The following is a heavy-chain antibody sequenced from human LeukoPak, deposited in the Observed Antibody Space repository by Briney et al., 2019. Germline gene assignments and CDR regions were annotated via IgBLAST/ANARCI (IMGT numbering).Heavy chain of an antibody. CDR2: IHQSGST. Sequence: SETLSLTCAVSGASISSTTNWWSWVRQPPGKVLEWIGEIHQSGSTNYNPSLKSRVTISVDKPKNQFSLKMTSVTAADTAVYYCARGLVDTGRSRFDYWGQGTLVTVSS. D-gene: IGHD5-12*01. V-gene: IGHV4-4*02. CDR3: ARGLVDTGRSRFDY. J-gene: IGHJ4*02. CDR1: GASISSTTNW.